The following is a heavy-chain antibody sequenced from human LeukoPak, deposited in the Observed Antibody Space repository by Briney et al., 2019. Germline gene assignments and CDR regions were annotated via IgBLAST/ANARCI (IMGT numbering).Heavy chain of an antibody. CDR2: IIPIFGTA. Sequence: GSSVKVSCKASGGTLSSYAISWVRQAPGQGLEWMGGIIPIFGTANYAQKFQGRVTITADESTSTAYMELSSLRSEDTAVYYCARDGSWYYYDSSGLRDAFDIWGQGTMVTVSS. V-gene: IGHV1-69*01. CDR3: ARDGSWYYYDSSGLRDAFDI. J-gene: IGHJ3*02. D-gene: IGHD3-22*01. CDR1: GGTLSSYA.